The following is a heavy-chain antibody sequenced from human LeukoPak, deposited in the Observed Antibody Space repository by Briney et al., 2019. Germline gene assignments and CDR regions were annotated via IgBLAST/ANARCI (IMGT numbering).Heavy chain of an antibody. V-gene: IGHV1-18*01. Sequence: ASVKVSCKASGYTFTNYGISWVRQAPGQGLEWMGWISVYNGNTNYIQNFQGRVTMTTDTSTSTAYMELRSLRSDDTAIYYCARRGYIGAYSGDDAFDFWGQGTMVTVSS. CDR2: ISVYNGNT. CDR1: GYTFTNYG. J-gene: IGHJ3*01. D-gene: IGHD1-26*01. CDR3: ARRGYIGAYSGDDAFDF.